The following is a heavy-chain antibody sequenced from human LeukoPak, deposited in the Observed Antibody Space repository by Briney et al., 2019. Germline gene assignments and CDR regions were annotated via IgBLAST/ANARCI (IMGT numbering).Heavy chain of an antibody. CDR1: GFTFSSYE. CDR3: ARDRIVVVTAPRYFDL. D-gene: IGHD2-21*02. CDR2: ISSSGSTI. V-gene: IGHV3-48*03. Sequence: GGSLRLSCAASGFTFSSYEMNWVRQAPGEGLEGVSYISSSGSTIYYADSVKGRFTISRDNAKNSLYLQMNSLRAEDTAVYYCARDRIVVVTAPRYFDLWGRGTLVTVSS. J-gene: IGHJ2*01.